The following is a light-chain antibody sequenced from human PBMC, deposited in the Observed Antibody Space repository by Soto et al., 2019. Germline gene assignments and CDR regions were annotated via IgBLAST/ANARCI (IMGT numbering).Light chain of an antibody. J-gene: IGKJ1*01. Sequence: DIQMTQSPSTLSASVGDRATLTCRASQSISSWLAWYQQKAGKAPKLLIYDASTLESGVPSRFSGSGSGTEFTLTISSLQPDDFATYYCQQYISYSLWTFGQGTKVDIK. CDR3: QQYISYSLWT. CDR2: DAS. V-gene: IGKV1-5*01. CDR1: QSISSW.